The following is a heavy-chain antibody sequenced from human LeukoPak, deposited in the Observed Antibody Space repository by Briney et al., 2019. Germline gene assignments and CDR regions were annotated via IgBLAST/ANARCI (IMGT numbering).Heavy chain of an antibody. CDR2: IIPIFGTA. J-gene: IGHJ4*02. V-gene: IGHV1-69*05. CDR1: GGTFSSYA. CDR3: ATDVKTSITIFGVVIVGVY. Sequence: EASVKVSCKASGGTFSSYAISWVRQAPGQGLEWMGGIIPIFGTANYAQKFQGRVTITTDESTSTAYMELSSLRSEDTAVYYCATDVKTSITIFGVVIVGVYWGQGTLVTVSS. D-gene: IGHD3-3*01.